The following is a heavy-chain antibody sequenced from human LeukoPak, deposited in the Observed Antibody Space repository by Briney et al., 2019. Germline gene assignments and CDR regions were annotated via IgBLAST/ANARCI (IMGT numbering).Heavy chain of an antibody. Sequence: ASETLSLTCTVSGDSIRSFFWSWIRQSPGKGLEWIGFFYYAGSTNYNPSLKSRVAISVDTSKNQLSLNLSSVTAADTALYYCARLPSAGHGYFEDWGQGALVTVSS. D-gene: IGHD4-17*01. V-gene: IGHV4-59*01. CDR3: ARLPSAGHGYFED. CDR1: GDSIRSFF. J-gene: IGHJ4*02. CDR2: FYYAGST.